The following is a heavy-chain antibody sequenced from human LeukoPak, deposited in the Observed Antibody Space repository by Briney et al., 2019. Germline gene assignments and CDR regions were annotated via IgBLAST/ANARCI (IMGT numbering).Heavy chain of an antibody. V-gene: IGHV1-2*02. CDR3: ARGKVGATQPGSY. CDR1: GYTFTGYY. J-gene: IGHJ4*02. CDR2: INPNSGGT. Sequence: ASVEVSCKASGYTFTGYYMHWVRQAPGQGLEWMGWINPNSGGTNYAQKFQGGVTMTRDTSISTAYMELSRLRSDDTAVYYCARGKVGATQPGSYWGQGTLVTVSS. D-gene: IGHD1-26*01.